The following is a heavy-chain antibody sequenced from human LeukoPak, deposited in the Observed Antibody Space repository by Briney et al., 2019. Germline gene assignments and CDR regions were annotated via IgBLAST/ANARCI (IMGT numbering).Heavy chain of an antibody. D-gene: IGHD6-6*01. CDR1: GGSISSGGYY. CDR3: ARKQRAYSSSSVYTLFDY. V-gene: IGHV4-39*07. Sequence: PSETLSLTCTVSGGSISSGGYYWSWIRQHPGKGLEWIGEINHSGSTNYNPSLKSRVTISVDTSKNQFSLKLSSVTAADTAVYYCARKQRAYSSSSVYTLFDYWGQGTLVTVSS. CDR2: INHSGST. J-gene: IGHJ4*02.